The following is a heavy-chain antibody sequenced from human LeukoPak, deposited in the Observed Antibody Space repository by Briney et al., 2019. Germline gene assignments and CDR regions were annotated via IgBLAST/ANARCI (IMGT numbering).Heavy chain of an antibody. D-gene: IGHD2-2*01. V-gene: IGHV4-39*07. CDR1: GGSISSSSYY. Sequence: SETLSLTCTVSGGSISSSSYYWGWIRQPPGKGLEWIGSIYYSGSTYYNPSLKSRVTISVDTSKNQFSLKLSSVTAADTAVYYCASRYCSSTSCYGVNWFDPWGQGTLVTVSS. J-gene: IGHJ5*02. CDR3: ASRYCSSTSCYGVNWFDP. CDR2: IYYSGST.